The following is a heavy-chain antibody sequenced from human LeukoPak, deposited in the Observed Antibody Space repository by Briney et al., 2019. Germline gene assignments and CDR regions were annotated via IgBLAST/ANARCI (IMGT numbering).Heavy chain of an antibody. CDR2: IYYSGST. Sequence: SETLSLTCTVSGGSISSSSYYWGWIRQPPGKGLEWIGSIYYSGSTYYNPSLKSRVTISVDTSKNQFSLKLSSVTAADTAVYYCARASGVLTGYSRRFDPWGQGTLVTVSS. J-gene: IGHJ5*02. CDR3: ARASGVLTGYSRRFDP. D-gene: IGHD3-9*01. V-gene: IGHV4-39*07. CDR1: GGSISSSSYY.